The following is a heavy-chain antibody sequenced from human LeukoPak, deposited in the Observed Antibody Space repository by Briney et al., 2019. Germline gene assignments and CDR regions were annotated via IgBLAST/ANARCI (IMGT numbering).Heavy chain of an antibody. CDR2: IYYGGST. V-gene: IGHV4-59*01. CDR3: ARSSYSGTYAGGY. Sequence: SETLSLTCTVSGGSISSYYWSWIRQPPGKGLEWIGYIYYGGSTYHNPSLNSRVTISMDTSTNQFSLTLRSVTAADTAVYYRARSSYSGTYAGGYWGQGSLVTVSS. CDR1: GGSISSYY. J-gene: IGHJ4*02. D-gene: IGHD1-26*01.